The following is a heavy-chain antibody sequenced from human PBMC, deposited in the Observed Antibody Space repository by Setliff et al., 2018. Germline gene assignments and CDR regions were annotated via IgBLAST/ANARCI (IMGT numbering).Heavy chain of an antibody. Sequence: SETLSLTCTVSGGSISSRSYYWGWIRQPPGKGLEWIGSIYYSGSTYYNPSLKSRVTISVDTSKNQFSLKLNSVTAADTAVYYCATTGTYRYFDYWGQGTLVTVSS. D-gene: IGHD1-1*01. CDR2: IYYSGST. V-gene: IGHV4-39*01. CDR1: GGSISSRSYY. J-gene: IGHJ4*02. CDR3: ATTGTYRYFDY.